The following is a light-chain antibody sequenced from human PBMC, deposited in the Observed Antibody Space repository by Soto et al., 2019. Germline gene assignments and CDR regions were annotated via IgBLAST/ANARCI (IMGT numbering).Light chain of an antibody. CDR1: QGVLTW. Sequence: DSLMTQSPSFVSASVGDRVNITCRASQGVLTWLAWYQQKPGKAPKLLIRDASSLQSGVPSRFSGSGDGTYFTLTINSLQPEDFATYYCQQAHRFPVTFGGGTKVEIK. V-gene: IGKV1-12*01. J-gene: IGKJ4*01. CDR2: DAS. CDR3: QQAHRFPVT.